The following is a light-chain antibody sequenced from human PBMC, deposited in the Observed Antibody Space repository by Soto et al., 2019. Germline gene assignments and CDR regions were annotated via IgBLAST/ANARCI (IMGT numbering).Light chain of an antibody. CDR3: QQRSNWPLT. J-gene: IGKJ3*01. CDR2: DAS. Sequence: DILLTQSPVTLSLSPGETATLSCRASQSVGSYLAWYQQKPGQAPRLLIYDASNRATGIPARFSGSGSGTDFTLTITSLEPEDFAVYYCQQRSNWPLTFGPGTQVDIK. CDR1: QSVGSY. V-gene: IGKV3-11*01.